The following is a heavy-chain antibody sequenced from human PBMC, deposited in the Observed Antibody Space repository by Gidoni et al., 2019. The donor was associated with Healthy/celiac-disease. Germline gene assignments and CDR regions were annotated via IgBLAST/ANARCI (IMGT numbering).Heavy chain of an antibody. Sequence: QVQLVESGGGVVQPGRSLRLSCAASGFTFSSYGMHWVRQAPGKGLEWVAVISYDGSNKYYADSVKGRFTISRDNSKNTLYLQMNSLRAEDTAVYYCANSLKGGSWAWYFDYWGQGTLVTVSS. CDR3: ANSLKGGSWAWYFDY. D-gene: IGHD2-15*01. J-gene: IGHJ4*02. CDR1: GFTFSSYG. V-gene: IGHV3-30*18. CDR2: ISYDGSNK.